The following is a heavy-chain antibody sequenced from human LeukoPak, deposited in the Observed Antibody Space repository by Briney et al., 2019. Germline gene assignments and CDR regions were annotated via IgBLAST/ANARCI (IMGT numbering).Heavy chain of an antibody. CDR2: IYTSGST. D-gene: IGHD3-3*01. V-gene: IGHV4-61*02. J-gene: IGHJ4*02. Sequence: SETLSLTCTVSGGSISSGDYYWNWIRQPAGKGLEWIGRIYTSGSTNYNPSLKSRVTMSVDTSKNQFSLKLSSVTAADTAVYYCARVAYYDFWSGYYFDYWGQGTLVTVSS. CDR3: ARVAYYDFWSGYYFDY. CDR1: GGSISSGDYY.